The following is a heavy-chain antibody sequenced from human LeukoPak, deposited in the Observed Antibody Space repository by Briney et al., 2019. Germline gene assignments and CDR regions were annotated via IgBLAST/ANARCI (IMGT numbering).Heavy chain of an antibody. V-gene: IGHV4-4*07. CDR3: ARVTLNWFDP. CDR1: GGSISIYY. Sequence: PSETLSLTCTVSGGSISIYYWSWIRQPAEKGLEWIGRIYTSGSTNYNPSLKSRVTMSVDTSKNQFSLKLRSVTAADTAVYYCARVTLNWFDPWGQGTLVTVSS. J-gene: IGHJ5*02. D-gene: IGHD2-15*01. CDR2: IYTSGST.